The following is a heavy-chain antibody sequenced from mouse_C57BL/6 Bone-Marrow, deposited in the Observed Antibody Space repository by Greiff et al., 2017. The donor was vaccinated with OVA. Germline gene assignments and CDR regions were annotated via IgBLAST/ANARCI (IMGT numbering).Heavy chain of an antibody. Sequence: VQLQQPGAELVMPGASVKLSCKASGYTFTSYWMHWVKQRPGQGLEWIGEIDPSDSYTNYNQKFKGKSTLTVDKSSSTAYMQLSSLTSEDSAVYYCARRGYSNEDAMDYWGQGTSVTVSS. D-gene: IGHD2-5*01. CDR3: ARRGYSNEDAMDY. V-gene: IGHV1-69*01. CDR2: IDPSDSYT. CDR1: GYTFTSYW. J-gene: IGHJ4*01.